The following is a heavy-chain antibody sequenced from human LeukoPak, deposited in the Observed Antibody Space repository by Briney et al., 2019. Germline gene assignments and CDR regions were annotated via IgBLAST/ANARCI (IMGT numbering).Heavy chain of an antibody. V-gene: IGHV3-33*01. CDR3: AREASAQWELNY. J-gene: IGHJ4*02. D-gene: IGHD1-26*01. CDR1: GFTFSSYG. Sequence: PGRSLRLSCAASGFTFSSYGMHWVRQAPGKGLEWVAVIWYDGSNKYYADSVKGRFTISRDNAKNSLYLQMNSLRDEDTAVYYCAREASAQWELNYWGQGTLVTVSS. CDR2: IWYDGSNK.